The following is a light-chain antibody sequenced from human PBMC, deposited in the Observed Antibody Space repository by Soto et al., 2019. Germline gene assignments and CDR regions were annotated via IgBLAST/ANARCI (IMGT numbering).Light chain of an antibody. J-gene: IGKJ2*01. CDR2: GAS. CDR3: QQYGSSPVA. V-gene: IGKV3-20*01. Sequence: EIVLTQSPGTLSLSPGERATLSCRASQSVSSSYLAWYQQKPGQAPRLLIYGASSRATGIPDRFSGSGSGTDFTLTSSRLEPEDCAVYYFQQYGSSPVAFGQGTMLEIK. CDR1: QSVSSSY.